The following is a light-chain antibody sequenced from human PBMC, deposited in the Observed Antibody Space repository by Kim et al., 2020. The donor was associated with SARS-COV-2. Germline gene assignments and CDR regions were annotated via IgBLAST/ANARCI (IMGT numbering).Light chain of an antibody. CDR2: EVS. Sequence: GQSVTISCTGTSSDVGSYNRVSWYQQPPGTAPKLMIYEVSNRPSGVPDRFSGSKSGNTASLTISGLQAEDEADYYCTSYTSSSTWVFGGGTKVTVL. CDR1: SSDVGSYNR. V-gene: IGLV2-18*02. CDR3: TSYTSSSTWV. J-gene: IGLJ3*02.